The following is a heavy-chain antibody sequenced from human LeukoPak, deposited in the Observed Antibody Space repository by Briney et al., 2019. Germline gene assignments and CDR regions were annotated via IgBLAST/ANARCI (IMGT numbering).Heavy chain of an antibody. CDR1: GYTFTSYD. J-gene: IGHJ6*03. CDR2: MNPNSGNT. Sequence: GASVKVSCKASGYTFTSYDINWVRQATGQGLEWMGWMNPNSGNTGYAQKFQGRVTMTRNTSISTAYMELSSLRSEDTAVYYCARNRPLEDFWSGYYNYYYYYYMDVWGKGTTGTVSS. CDR3: ARNRPLEDFWSGYYNYYYYYYMDV. D-gene: IGHD3-3*01. V-gene: IGHV1-8*01.